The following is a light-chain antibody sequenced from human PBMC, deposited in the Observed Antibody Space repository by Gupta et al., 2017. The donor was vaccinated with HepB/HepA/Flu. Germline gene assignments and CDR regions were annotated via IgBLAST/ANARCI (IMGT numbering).Light chain of an antibody. CDR3: QAWDSSTVV. V-gene: IGLV3-1*01. CDR2: QDS. J-gene: IGLJ2*01. CDR1: KLGDKY. Sequence: SYELTQPSSVSVSPGQTASLPCSGDKLGDKYACWYQQKPGQSPVLVIYQDSKRPSGIPERFSGSNSGNTAALTISGTQAMDEADYYCQAWDSSTVVFGGGTKLTVL.